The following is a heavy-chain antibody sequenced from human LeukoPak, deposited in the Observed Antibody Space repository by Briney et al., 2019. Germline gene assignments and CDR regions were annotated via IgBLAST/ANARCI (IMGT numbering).Heavy chain of an antibody. V-gene: IGHV3-30*02. CDR1: GFTFSSCG. J-gene: IGHJ5*01. D-gene: IGHD5-24*01. CDR2: IHHDGSNK. CDR3: AKGDKMAIWRRTYNLFES. Sequence: PGGSLRLSCAASGFTFSSCGTHWVRQAPGKGLAWVTFIHHDGSNKYYADSVKGRFTISRDNSKNTLYLQMNSLRTEDTAVYYCAKGDKMAIWRRTYNLFESWGQGTLVTVSS.